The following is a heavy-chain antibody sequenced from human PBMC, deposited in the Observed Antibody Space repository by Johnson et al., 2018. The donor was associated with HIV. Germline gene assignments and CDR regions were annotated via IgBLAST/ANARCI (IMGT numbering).Heavy chain of an antibody. CDR2: ISYDGSNK. J-gene: IGHJ3*02. V-gene: IGHV3-30-3*01. D-gene: IGHD3-22*01. CDR3: AKAREYDSTGHDAFDI. CDR1: GFTFSNYA. Sequence: QMQLVESGGGLVQPGGSLRLSCAASGFTFSNYAMHWVRQAPGRGLEWVAVISYDGSNKYYADSVKGRFTISRDNSKNTLYLQMNSLRAEDTAVYYCAKAREYDSTGHDAFDIWGQGTMVTVSS.